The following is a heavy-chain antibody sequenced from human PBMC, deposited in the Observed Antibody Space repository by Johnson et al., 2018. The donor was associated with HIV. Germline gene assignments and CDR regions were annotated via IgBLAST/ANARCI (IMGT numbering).Heavy chain of an antibody. CDR3: AAYYDFWSGSYTSGFDI. Sequence: QVQLVESGGGLVTPGGSLRLSCVGSGFTFNNYPMHWVRQAPGKGLEWVAVISYDGSNQYYADSVKGRFTISRDNSKNTVFLQMNSLRPEDTAMYYCAAYYDFWSGSYTSGFDIWGQGTMVTVSS. V-gene: IGHV3-30*04. CDR1: GFTFNNYP. CDR2: ISYDGSNQ. D-gene: IGHD3-3*01. J-gene: IGHJ3*02.